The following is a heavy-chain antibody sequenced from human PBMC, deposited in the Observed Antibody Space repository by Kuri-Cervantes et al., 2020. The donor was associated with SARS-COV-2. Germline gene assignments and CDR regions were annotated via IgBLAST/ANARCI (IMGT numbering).Heavy chain of an antibody. V-gene: IGHV4-30-2*01. CDR1: GGSISSGGYY. Sequence: SETLSLTCTVSGGSISSGGYYWSWIRQPPGKGLEWIGYIYHSGSTYYNPSLKSRVTISVDRSKNQFSLKLSSVTAADTAVYYCARRLKDGPPDYWGQGTLVTVSS. J-gene: IGHJ4*02. CDR2: IYHSGST. CDR3: ARRLKDGPPDY.